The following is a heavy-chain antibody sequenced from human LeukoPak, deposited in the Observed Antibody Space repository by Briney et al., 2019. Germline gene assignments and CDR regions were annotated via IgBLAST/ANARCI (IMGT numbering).Heavy chain of an antibody. CDR3: AREHSWGDFDY. J-gene: IGHJ4*02. CDR2: INWNGGST. Sequence: GGSLRLSCAASGXTFDNYGMSWVRQAPGKGLEWVSGINWNGGSTGYADSVKGRFTISRDNAKNSLYLQMNSLRAEDTAVYYCAREHSWGDFDYWGQGTLVTVSS. CDR1: GXTFDNYG. V-gene: IGHV3-20*04. D-gene: IGHD2-15*01.